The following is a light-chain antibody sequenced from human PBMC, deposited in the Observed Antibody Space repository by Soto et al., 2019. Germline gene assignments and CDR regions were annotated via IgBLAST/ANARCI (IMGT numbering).Light chain of an antibody. V-gene: IGKV3-11*01. Sequence: EIVLTQSPTTLSLSPGERATLSCRASQSVSSYLAWYQQKPGQAPRLLIYDASNRATGFPARFSGSGSGTDFTLTISSLEPEDFAIYYCQQRSNWPPTFGQGTKLEIK. CDR2: DAS. CDR1: QSVSSY. CDR3: QQRSNWPPT. J-gene: IGKJ2*01.